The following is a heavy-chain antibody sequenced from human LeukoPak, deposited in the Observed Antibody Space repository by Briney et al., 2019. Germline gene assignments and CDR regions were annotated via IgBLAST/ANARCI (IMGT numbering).Heavy chain of an antibody. D-gene: IGHD5-24*01. J-gene: IGHJ4*02. CDR1: EFTVSRNY. Sequence: GGSLRLSCTASEFTVSRNYMLWVRQAPGKGLEWVSLIFSNGDTHYADSVKGRSTISRDTSKNTVSLQMNSLRVEDTAMYYCTRDQMNYWGQGTLVTVSS. V-gene: IGHV3-53*01. CDR2: IFSNGDT. CDR3: TRDQMNY.